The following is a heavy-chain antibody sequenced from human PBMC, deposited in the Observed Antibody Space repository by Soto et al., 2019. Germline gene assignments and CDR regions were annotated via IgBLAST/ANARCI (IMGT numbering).Heavy chain of an antibody. CDR2: ISYDGSNE. Sequence: QVQLVESGGGVVQPGRSLRLSCAVSGFTFSSYGMHWVRQAPGKGLEWVAHISYDGSNEHYVDSVKGRFTISRDNSKNXQYLQMISLRAEDTAVYYCAKDTYDHDRSGYYIFYYWGQGTPVTVSS. CDR3: AKDTYDHDRSGYYIFYY. CDR1: GFTFSSYG. D-gene: IGHD3-22*01. J-gene: IGHJ4*02. V-gene: IGHV3-30*18.